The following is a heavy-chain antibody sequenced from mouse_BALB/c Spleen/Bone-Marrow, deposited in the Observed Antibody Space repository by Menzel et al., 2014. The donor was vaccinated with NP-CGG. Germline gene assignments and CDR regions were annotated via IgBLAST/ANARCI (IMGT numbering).Heavy chain of an antibody. D-gene: IGHD2-14*01. J-gene: IGHJ2*01. CDR3: ARPYRYYFDY. Sequence: EVQLQQSGGGLGQPGGSLKLSCAASGFTFSSYGMSWVRQTPDKRLELVATINSNGGSTYYPNSVKGRFTISRDNAKNTLYLQMSSLKSEDTAMYYCARPYRYYFDYWGQGTTLTVSS. CDR1: GFTFSSYG. CDR2: INSNGGST. V-gene: IGHV5-6-3*01.